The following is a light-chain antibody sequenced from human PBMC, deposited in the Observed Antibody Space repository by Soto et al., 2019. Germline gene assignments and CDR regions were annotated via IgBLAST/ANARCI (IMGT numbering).Light chain of an antibody. J-gene: IGKJ1*01. V-gene: IGKV3-20*01. CDR3: QQYGSSPPWT. CDR1: QSVGSTY. CDR2: GAT. Sequence: EIVLTQSPGTLSLSPGERATLSCRASQSVGSTYLAWYQQKPGQTPRLLIYGATSRATGIPDRFSGSGSGTDFTLSISRLEAEDFAVYYCQQYGSSPPWTFGQGTKVEVK.